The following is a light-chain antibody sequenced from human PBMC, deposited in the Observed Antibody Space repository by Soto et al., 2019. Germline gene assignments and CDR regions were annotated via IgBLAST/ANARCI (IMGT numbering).Light chain of an antibody. V-gene: IGLV1-47*01. CDR2: RNN. CDR3: ATWDGSLSGVI. Sequence: QPVLTQPPSASGTPGQRVTISCSGSSSNIGSYYVFWYQHFPGTAPKVLIYRNNQRPSGVPDRISGSKSGTSASLAISGLRSEDEAEYYCATWDGSLSGVIFGGGTKVTVL. J-gene: IGLJ2*01. CDR1: SSNIGSYY.